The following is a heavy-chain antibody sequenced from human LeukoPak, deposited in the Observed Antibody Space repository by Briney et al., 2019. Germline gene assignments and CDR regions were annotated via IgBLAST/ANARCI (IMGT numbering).Heavy chain of an antibody. J-gene: IGHJ4*02. Sequence: PSETLSLTCAVYGGSFSGYYWSWIRQPPGKGLEWIGSIYYSGSTYYNPSLKSRVTIPVDTSKNQFSLKLSSVTAADTAVYYCARDAATTVTPWVDYWGQGTLVTVSS. V-gene: IGHV4-34*01. D-gene: IGHD4-17*01. CDR1: GGSFSGYY. CDR2: IYYSGST. CDR3: ARDAATTVTPWVDY.